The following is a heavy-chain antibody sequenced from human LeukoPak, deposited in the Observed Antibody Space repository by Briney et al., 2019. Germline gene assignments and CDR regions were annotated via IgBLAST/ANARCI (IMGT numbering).Heavy chain of an antibody. CDR1: GFTVSSNY. D-gene: IGHD3-10*01. V-gene: IGHV3-11*06. CDR2: MSSSNTYT. CDR3: ARGGDGAWSHYYYGMDV. J-gene: IGHJ6*02. Sequence: PGGSLRLSCAVSGFTVSSNYMSWVRQAPGKGLEWVAYMSSSNTYTSYSDSVTGRFTISRDNARNSMHLQMNSLRAEDTAVYYCARGGDGAWSHYYYGMDVWGQGTTVTVS.